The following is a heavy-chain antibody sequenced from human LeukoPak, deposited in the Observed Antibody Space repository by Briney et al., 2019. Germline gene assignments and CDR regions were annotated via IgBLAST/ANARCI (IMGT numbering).Heavy chain of an antibody. CDR2: ISSSSSYT. J-gene: IGHJ6*02. D-gene: IGHD4-11*01. V-gene: IGHV3-11*06. CDR1: GFTFSDYY. CDR3: ARAPHYSNYGPYYYGMDV. Sequence: GGALRLSCAASGFTFSDYYMSWIRQAPGKGLEWVSYISSSSSYTNYADSVKGRFTISRDNAKNSLYLQMNSLRAEDTAVYYCARAPHYSNYGPYYYGMDVWGQGTTVTVSS.